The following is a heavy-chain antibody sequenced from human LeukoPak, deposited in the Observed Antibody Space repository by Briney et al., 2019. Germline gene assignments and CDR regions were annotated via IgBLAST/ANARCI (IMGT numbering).Heavy chain of an antibody. D-gene: IGHD3-22*01. CDR1: GGSISSYY. Sequence: SETLSLTCTVSGGSISSYYWSWIRQLPGKGLEWVGEINHSGSTNYNPSLKSRVTISVDTSKNQFSLKLSSVTAADTAVYYCARGRSASSGYYYFDYWGQGTLVTVSS. CDR3: ARGRSASSGYYYFDY. CDR2: INHSGST. J-gene: IGHJ4*02. V-gene: IGHV4-34*01.